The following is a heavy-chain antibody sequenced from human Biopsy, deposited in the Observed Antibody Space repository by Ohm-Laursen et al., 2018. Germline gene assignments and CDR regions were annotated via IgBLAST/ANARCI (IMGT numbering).Heavy chain of an antibody. J-gene: IGHJ4*02. CDR3: ARGPRGLVVITTTALYFDY. CDR2: INPNNDNT. CDR1: GYTFTSYY. Sequence: GASVKVSRKASGYTFTSYYLHWERQAPGQGLEWMGRINPNNDNTAYAQKFQGRITMTKDTSTSTVYMDLGSLTFDDSAVYYCARGPRGLVVITTTALYFDYWGQGNLVTVSS. V-gene: IGHV1-46*01. D-gene: IGHD3-22*01.